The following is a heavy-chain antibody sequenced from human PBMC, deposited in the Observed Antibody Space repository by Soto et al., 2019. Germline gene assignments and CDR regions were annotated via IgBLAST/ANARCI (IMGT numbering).Heavy chain of an antibody. V-gene: IGHV3-7*04. CDR3: ARGYSSGWYDLDAFDI. J-gene: IGHJ3*02. CDR2: RKQDGSEK. D-gene: IGHD6-19*01. CDR1: GFTFSSYW. Sequence: GGSLRLSCAASGFTFSSYWMSWVRQAPGKGLEWVANRKQDGSEKYYLDYVKGRFTIFRENAKNSLYLQMKSLRGEEKAVYYCARGYSSGWYDLDAFDIWGQGTMVTVSS.